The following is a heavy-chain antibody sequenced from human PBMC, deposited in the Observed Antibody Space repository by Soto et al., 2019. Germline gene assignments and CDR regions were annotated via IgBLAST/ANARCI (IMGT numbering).Heavy chain of an antibody. J-gene: IGHJ5*02. Sequence: QVHLVQSGVEVKPPGASVKVSCQASGYTFFTYDISWVRQAPGQGLEWMGWISTYSGDTKYAQKFQGRVTMTTDTSTTTPYLELRSLRSDDTAVYYCARHHGPTTSENWFDPWGQGTLVTVSS. CDR2: ISTYSGDT. D-gene: IGHD5-12*01. V-gene: IGHV1-18*01. CDR1: GYTFFTYD. CDR3: ARHHGPTTSENWFDP.